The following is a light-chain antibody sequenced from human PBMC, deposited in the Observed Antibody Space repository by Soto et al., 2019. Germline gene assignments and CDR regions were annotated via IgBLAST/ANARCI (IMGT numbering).Light chain of an antibody. CDR1: SSDIGAYNH. V-gene: IGLV2-14*01. Sequence: QAASVSGSPGQSITISCTGTSSDIGAYNHVSWYQQYPGKAPTLMIYEVTNRPSGVSSRFSGYKSGNTASLTISGLQAEDEGDYYCSSYTTSDTWMFGGGTKLTVL. CDR2: EVT. CDR3: SSYTTSDTWM. J-gene: IGLJ3*02.